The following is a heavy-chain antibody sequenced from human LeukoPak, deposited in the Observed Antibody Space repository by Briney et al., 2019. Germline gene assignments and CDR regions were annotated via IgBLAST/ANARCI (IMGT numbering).Heavy chain of an antibody. CDR1: GFTFSSYG. Sequence: GGSLRLSCAASGFTFSSYGMHWVRQAPGKGLEWVAVISYDGSNKYYADSVKGRFTISRDNSKNTLYLQMNSLRAEDTAVYYCARFGGLRGDYQGYGMDVWGQGTTVTVSS. J-gene: IGHJ6*02. V-gene: IGHV3-30*03. D-gene: IGHD4-17*01. CDR2: ISYDGSNK. CDR3: ARFGGLRGDYQGYGMDV.